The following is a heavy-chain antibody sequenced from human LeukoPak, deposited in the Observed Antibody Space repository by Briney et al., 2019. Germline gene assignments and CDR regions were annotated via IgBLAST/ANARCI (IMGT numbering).Heavy chain of an antibody. CDR2: IYYSGST. CDR3: ARTTGHAGSYGGYYYYYYMDV. Sequence: PSETLSLTCTVSGGSISSSNWWSWVRQPPGKALEWIGYIYYSGSTNYNPSLKSRVTISVDTSKNQFSLKLSSVTAADTPVYYCARTTGHAGSYGGYYYYYYMDVWGKGTTVTISS. J-gene: IGHJ6*03. V-gene: IGHV4-4*02. CDR1: GGSISSSNW. D-gene: IGHD3-10*01.